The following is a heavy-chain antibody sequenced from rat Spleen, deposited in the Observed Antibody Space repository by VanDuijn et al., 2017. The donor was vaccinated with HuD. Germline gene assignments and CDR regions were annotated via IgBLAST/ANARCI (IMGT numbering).Heavy chain of an antibody. J-gene: IGHJ3*01. CDR1: GFTFSYYD. CDR2: ISPSGGST. D-gene: IGHD1-1*01. V-gene: IGHV5-25*01. CDR3: ARHGDSGDGDNWFAY. Sequence: EVQLVESGGGLVQPGRSLKLSCAASGFTFSYYDMTWVRQAPTKGLEWVASISPSGGSTYYRDSVKGRFTVSRDNAKSSLYLQMNSLKSEDTATYYCARHGDSGDGDNWFAYWGQGTLVTVSS.